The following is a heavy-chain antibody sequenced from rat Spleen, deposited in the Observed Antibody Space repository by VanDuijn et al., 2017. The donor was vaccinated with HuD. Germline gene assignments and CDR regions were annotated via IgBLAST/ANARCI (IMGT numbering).Heavy chain of an antibody. CDR2: ITPDGRST. V-gene: IGHV5-25*01. CDR3: ARHGYDGSYYYWDY. Sequence: EVQLVESDGGLVQPGRSLKLSCAASGFTFNDHFMAWVRQAPTKGLEWVASITPDGRSTSYRDSVKGRFTISRDTAKSTLYLQMDSLRSEDTATYYCARHGYDGSYYYWDYWGQGVMVTVSS. D-gene: IGHD1-12*02. J-gene: IGHJ2*01. CDR1: GFTFNDHF.